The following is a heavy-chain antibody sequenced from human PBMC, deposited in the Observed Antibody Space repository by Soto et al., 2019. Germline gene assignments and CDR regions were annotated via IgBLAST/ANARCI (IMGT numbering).Heavy chain of an antibody. CDR1: GGSISSGGYY. CDR3: ARLGNGITIFGVVRANWFDP. Sequence: SETLSLTCTVSGGSISSGGYYWSWIRQHPGKGLEWIGYIYYSGSTYYNPSLKSRVTISVDTSKNQFSLKLSSVTAADTAVYYCARLGNGITIFGVVRANWFDPWGQGTLVTVSS. J-gene: IGHJ5*02. D-gene: IGHD3-3*01. V-gene: IGHV4-31*03. CDR2: IYYSGST.